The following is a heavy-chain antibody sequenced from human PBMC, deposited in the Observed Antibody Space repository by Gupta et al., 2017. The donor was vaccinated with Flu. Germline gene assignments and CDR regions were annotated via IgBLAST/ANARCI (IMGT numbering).Heavy chain of an antibody. D-gene: IGHD5-12*01. CDR2: IYGGDSDT. CDR1: GYSFSSYW. Sequence: EVQLVQSGAEVKKPGESLKISCKGSGYSFSSYWIGWVRQMPGKGPEWVGIIYGGDSDTRYSPSFQGRVTISADEYISTAYLQWSSLQASDTAMYYCASIPGYSGYDYGGLDSWGQGTLGTVSS. CDR3: ASIPGYSGYDYGGLDS. V-gene: IGHV5-51*03. J-gene: IGHJ5*01.